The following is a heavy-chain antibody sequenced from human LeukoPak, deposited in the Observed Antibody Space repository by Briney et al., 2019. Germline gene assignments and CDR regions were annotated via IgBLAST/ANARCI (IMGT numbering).Heavy chain of an antibody. Sequence: GASVKVSCKASGGTFSSYAISWVRQAPGQGLEWMGGIIPIFGTANYAQKFQGRVTITADKSTSTAYMELSSLRSEDTAVYYCASHSSSWYNYYYMDVWGKGTTVTVSS. V-gene: IGHV1-69*06. J-gene: IGHJ6*03. CDR2: IIPIFGTA. D-gene: IGHD6-13*01. CDR1: GGTFSSYA. CDR3: ASHSSSWYNYYYMDV.